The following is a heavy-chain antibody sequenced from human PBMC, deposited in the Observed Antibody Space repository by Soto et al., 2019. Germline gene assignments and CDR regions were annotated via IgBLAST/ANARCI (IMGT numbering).Heavy chain of an antibody. V-gene: IGHV4-30-2*01. CDR3: DRIHWAQGSLDY. J-gene: IGHJ4*02. CDR1: GGSIDSGAFS. CDR2: VTHSGTA. Sequence: SETLSLTCAVSGGSIDSGAFSLSWIRQPPGKGLEWIGYVTHSGTAYSIPSLNGRLTLSVDSSQTQFSLKLTSVTAADSAFYYCDRIHWAQGSLDYWGRGILVTVSS. D-gene: IGHD3-16*01.